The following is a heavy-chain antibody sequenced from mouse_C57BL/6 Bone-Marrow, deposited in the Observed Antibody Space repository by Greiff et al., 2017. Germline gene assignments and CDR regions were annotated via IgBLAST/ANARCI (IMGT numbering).Heavy chain of an antibody. J-gene: IGHJ1*03. CDR1: GYTFTDYY. V-gene: IGHV1-26*01. CDR2: INPNNGGT. CDR3: GSPYYYGSSYRYFDV. Sequence: VQLQQSGPELVKPGASVKISCKASGYTFTDYYMNWVKQSHGKSLEWIGDINPNNGGTSYNQKFKGKATLTVDKSSSTAYMELRSLTSEDSAGYYCGSPYYYGSSYRYFDVWGTGTTVTVSS. D-gene: IGHD1-1*01.